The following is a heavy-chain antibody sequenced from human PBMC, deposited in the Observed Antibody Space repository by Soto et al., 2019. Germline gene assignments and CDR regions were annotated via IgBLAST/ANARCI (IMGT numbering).Heavy chain of an antibody. Sequence: ASVKVSCKASGYTFTSYAMHWVRQAPGQRLEWMGWINAGNGNTKYSQKFQGRVTITRDTSASTAYMELSSLRSEDTAVYYCARLPGIAVAGTDVGDYWGQGTLVTVSS. CDR3: ARLPGIAVAGTDVGDY. J-gene: IGHJ4*02. V-gene: IGHV1-3*01. CDR1: GYTFTSYA. D-gene: IGHD6-19*01. CDR2: INAGNGNT.